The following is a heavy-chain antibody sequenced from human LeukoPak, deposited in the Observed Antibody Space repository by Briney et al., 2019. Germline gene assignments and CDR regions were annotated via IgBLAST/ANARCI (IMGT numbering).Heavy chain of an antibody. CDR2: ISSGSSTI. J-gene: IGHJ4*02. CDR1: GFTFSSYS. D-gene: IGHD6-13*01. V-gene: IGHV3-48*04. Sequence: GGSLRLSCAASGFTFSSYSMNWVRQAPGKGLEWVSYISSGSSTIYYADSVKGRFTISRDNAKNSLYLQMNSLRAEDTAVYYCAQLVPSDYWGQGTLVTVSS. CDR3: AQLVPSDY.